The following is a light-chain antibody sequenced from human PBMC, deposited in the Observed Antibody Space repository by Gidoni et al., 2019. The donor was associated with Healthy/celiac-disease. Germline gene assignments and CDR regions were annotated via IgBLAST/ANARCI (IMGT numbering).Light chain of an antibody. J-gene: IGLJ1*01. CDR1: SRDVGGYNY. CDR2: EVS. Sequence: QSALTQPASVSGSPGQSITISCHGTSRDVGGYNYVSWYQQHPGKAPKLMIYEVSTRPSGVSNRFSGSKSGNTASLTISGLQAEDEADYYCSSYTSSSTLYVFGTGTKVTVL. V-gene: IGLV2-14*01. CDR3: SSYTSSSTLYV.